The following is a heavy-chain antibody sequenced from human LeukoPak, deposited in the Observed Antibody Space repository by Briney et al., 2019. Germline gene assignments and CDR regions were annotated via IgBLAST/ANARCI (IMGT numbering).Heavy chain of an antibody. Sequence: GGSLRLSCAAYGFTFSDYWLHWVRQAPGKGLVWVSRISSDGRKVTYPAFVKGRFTISRNNSKNPVHLQMNSLRDEDTAMYYGARQSIGYYLYYFNYWGQGILVSVSS. J-gene: IGHJ4*02. D-gene: IGHD3-22*01. CDR3: ARQSIGYYLYYFNY. CDR1: GFTFSDYW. V-gene: IGHV3-74*01. CDR2: ISSDGRKV.